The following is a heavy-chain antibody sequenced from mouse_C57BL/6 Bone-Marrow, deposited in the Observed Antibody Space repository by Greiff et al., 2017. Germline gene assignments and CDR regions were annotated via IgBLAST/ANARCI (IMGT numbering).Heavy chain of an antibody. CDR3: TRSLFYYGTNY. V-gene: IGHV14-2*01. CDR2: IDPEDGET. CDR1: GFNIKDYY. J-gene: IGHJ2*01. Sequence: VQLQQSGAELVKPGASVKLSCTASGFNIKDYYIHWVKQRTEQGLAWIGRIDPEDGETKYAPKFQDKATITADTSSNTAYLQLSSLTSEDTAVYYCTRSLFYYGTNYWGQGTTLTVAS. D-gene: IGHD1-1*01.